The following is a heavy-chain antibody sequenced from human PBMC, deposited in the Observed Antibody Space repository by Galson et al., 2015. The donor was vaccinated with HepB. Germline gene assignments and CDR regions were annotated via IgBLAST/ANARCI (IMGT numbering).Heavy chain of an antibody. CDR1: GYSFTSYW. V-gene: IGHV5-10-1*01. Sequence: QSGAEVKKPGESLRISCKGSGYSFTSYWISWVRQMPGKGLEWMGRIDPSDSYTNYSPSFQGHVTISADKSISTAYLQWSGLKASDTAMYYCARKGMRVRGRDYYYMDVWGKGTTVTVSS. J-gene: IGHJ6*03. CDR3: ARKGMRVRGRDYYYMDV. CDR2: IDPSDSYT. D-gene: IGHD3-10*01.